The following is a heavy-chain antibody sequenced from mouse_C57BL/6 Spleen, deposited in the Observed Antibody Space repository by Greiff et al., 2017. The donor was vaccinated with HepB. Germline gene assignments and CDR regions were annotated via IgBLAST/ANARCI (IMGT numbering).Heavy chain of an antibody. J-gene: IGHJ4*01. CDR1: GYTFTSYG. D-gene: IGHD2-4*01. V-gene: IGHV1-81*01. CDR2: IYPRSGNT. Sequence: QVQLQQSGAELARPGASVKLSCKASGYTFTSYGISWVKQRTGQGLEWIGEIYPRSGNTYYNEKFKGKATLTADKSSSTAYMELRSLTSEDSAVYFCARTDYDYDGVYAMDYWGQGTSVTVSS. CDR3: ARTDYDYDGVYAMDY.